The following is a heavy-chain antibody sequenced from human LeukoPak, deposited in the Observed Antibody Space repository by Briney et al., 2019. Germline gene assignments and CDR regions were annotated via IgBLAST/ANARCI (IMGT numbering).Heavy chain of an antibody. V-gene: IGHV3-30-3*02. CDR1: GFTFSSYA. CDR3: AKRGFIAGNPTDFDY. J-gene: IGHJ4*02. Sequence: GGSLRLSCAASGFTFSSYAMHWVRQAPGKGLEWVAVISYDGSNKYYADSVKGRFTISRDNSKNTLYLQMNSLRAEDTAVYYCAKRGFIAGNPTDFDYWGQGTLVTVSS. CDR2: ISYDGSNK. D-gene: IGHD6-13*01.